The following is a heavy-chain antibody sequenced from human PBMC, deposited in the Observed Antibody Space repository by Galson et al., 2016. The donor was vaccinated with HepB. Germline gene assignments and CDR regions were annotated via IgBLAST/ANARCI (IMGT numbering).Heavy chain of an antibody. CDR2: VNPKNGGT. D-gene: IGHD1-14*01. V-gene: IGHV1-2*02. CDR3: ARGAGRNRFDP. Sequence: GLEWVGWVNPKNGGTTYAQKFQARVTMTRDTSISTVYMELSSLRSDDTAIYYCARGAGRNRFDPWGQGSLVTVSS. J-gene: IGHJ5*02.